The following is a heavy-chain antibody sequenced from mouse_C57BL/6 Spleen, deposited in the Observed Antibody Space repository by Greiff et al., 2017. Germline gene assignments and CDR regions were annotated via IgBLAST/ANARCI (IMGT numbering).Heavy chain of an antibody. D-gene: IGHD1-1*01. CDR1: GYTFTSYW. Sequence: QVQLQQPGAELVMPGASVKLSCKASGYTFTSYWMHWVKQRPGQGLEWIGEIDPSDSYTNYNQKFKGKSTLTVDKSSSTAYMQLSSLTSEDSAVYYCAILLNLDHYYAMDYWGQGTSVTVSS. J-gene: IGHJ4*01. CDR3: AILLNLDHYYAMDY. V-gene: IGHV1-69*01. CDR2: IDPSDSYT.